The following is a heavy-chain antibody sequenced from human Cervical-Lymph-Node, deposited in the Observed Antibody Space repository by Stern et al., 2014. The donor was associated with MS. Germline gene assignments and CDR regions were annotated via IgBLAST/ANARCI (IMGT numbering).Heavy chain of an antibody. V-gene: IGHV1-46*01. J-gene: IGHJ5*02. CDR3: ARGFVTTENWFDH. CDR2: FNPSCDTT. Sequence: QVQLVQSGAEVKKPGASVTVSCKASGYTFTSHYIHWVRQAPGQGLEWMGIFNPSCDTTSSAPQFQGRLTMTRDTSTSTVNLHLSSLRSDDAAVYYCARGFVTTENWFDHWGQGTLVTVSS. CDR1: GYTFTSHY. D-gene: IGHD1-14*01.